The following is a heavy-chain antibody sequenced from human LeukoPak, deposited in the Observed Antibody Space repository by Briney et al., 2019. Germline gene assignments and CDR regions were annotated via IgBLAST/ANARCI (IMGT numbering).Heavy chain of an antibody. J-gene: IGHJ4*02. Sequence: GGSLRLSCAASGFTFSNYWMHWVRQAPGKGLVWVSRINSDGSSTIYADSVKGRFTISRDNAKNTLYLQMNSLTAEDAAVYYCARVPDGSVNYWGQGALVTVSS. D-gene: IGHD4-17*01. V-gene: IGHV3-74*01. CDR2: INSDGSST. CDR3: ARVPDGSVNY. CDR1: GFTFSNYW.